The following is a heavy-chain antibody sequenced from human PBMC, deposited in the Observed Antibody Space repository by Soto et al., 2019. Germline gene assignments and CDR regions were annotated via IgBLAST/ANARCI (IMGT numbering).Heavy chain of an antibody. CDR1: GGSISSYD. Sequence: SETLSLTRTVSGGSISSYDWSWIRHPPGKGLEWIGYISYSGSTNYNPSLKSRVTISVDTSKNHFSLKLSSLTAADTAVYYCARGSSSWSYFFDYWGQGTLVTVSS. CDR3: ARGSSSWSYFFDY. D-gene: IGHD6-13*01. V-gene: IGHV4-59*01. J-gene: IGHJ4*02. CDR2: ISYSGST.